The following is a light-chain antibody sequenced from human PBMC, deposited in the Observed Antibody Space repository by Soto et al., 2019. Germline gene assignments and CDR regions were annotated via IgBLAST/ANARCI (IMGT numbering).Light chain of an antibody. CDR3: QQYNNWPPWT. J-gene: IGKJ1*01. V-gene: IGKV3-15*01. CDR2: GAS. CDR1: QSVSSK. Sequence: EIVMTQSPATLSVSPGERATLSCRASQSVSSKLAWYQQRPGQAPRLLFYGASTGATGIPARFSGSGSGTEFTLTISSLQSEDFAVYYCQQYNNWPPWTFGQGTKVDIK.